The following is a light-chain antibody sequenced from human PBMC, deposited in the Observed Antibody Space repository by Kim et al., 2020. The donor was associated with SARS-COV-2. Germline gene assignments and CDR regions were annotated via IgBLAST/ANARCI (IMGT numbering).Light chain of an antibody. Sequence: ASVGDRVTITCRASQDIANSLAWYQQKPGKVPKVLIYAASTLQSGVPSRFSGGGSGTEFTLTIGSLQTEDVATYYCQKYNSGPWTFGPGTKVDIK. CDR1: QDIANS. CDR2: AAS. J-gene: IGKJ1*01. V-gene: IGKV1-27*01. CDR3: QKYNSGPWT.